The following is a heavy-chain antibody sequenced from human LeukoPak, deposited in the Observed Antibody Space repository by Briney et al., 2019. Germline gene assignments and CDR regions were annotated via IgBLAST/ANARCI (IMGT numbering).Heavy chain of an antibody. V-gene: IGHV4-34*01. J-gene: IGHJ4*02. Sequence: SETLSLTCAVYGGSFSGYYWSWIRQPPGKGLEWIGEINHSGSTNYNPSLRSRVTISVDTSKNQFSLKLSSVTAADTAVYYCARGGLRSGGSCYINWGQGTLVTVSS. CDR2: INHSGST. CDR3: ARGGLRSGGSCYIN. D-gene: IGHD2-15*01. CDR1: GGSFSGYY.